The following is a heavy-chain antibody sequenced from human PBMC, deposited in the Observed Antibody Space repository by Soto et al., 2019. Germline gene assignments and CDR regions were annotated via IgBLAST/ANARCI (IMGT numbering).Heavy chain of an antibody. D-gene: IGHD3-10*01. V-gene: IGHV1-18*01. Sequence: RASVKVSCKTSGYTFTSYGISWVRQAPGQGLEWMGWISAYNGNTNYAQKLQGRVTMTTDTSTSTAYMELRSLRSDDTAVYYCARRVNYGSVYSYYMDVWGTGTTVTVSS. J-gene: IGHJ6*03. CDR3: ARRVNYGSVYSYYMDV. CDR2: ISAYNGNT. CDR1: GYTFTSYG.